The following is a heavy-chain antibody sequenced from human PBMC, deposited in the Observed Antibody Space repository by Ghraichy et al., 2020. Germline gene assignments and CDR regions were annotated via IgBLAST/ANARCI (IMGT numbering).Heavy chain of an antibody. J-gene: IGHJ4*02. Sequence: GESLNISCTASGFPFRDYAMTWFRQAPGKGLEWVGFIRSKAYGGTTEYAASVKGRFSVSRDDSESIAYLQMNSLKSEDTAVYYCTRDRLATDYWGQGTLVTVSS. V-gene: IGHV3-49*03. CDR1: GFPFRDYA. CDR2: IRSKAYGGTT. D-gene: IGHD3-16*01. CDR3: TRDRLATDY.